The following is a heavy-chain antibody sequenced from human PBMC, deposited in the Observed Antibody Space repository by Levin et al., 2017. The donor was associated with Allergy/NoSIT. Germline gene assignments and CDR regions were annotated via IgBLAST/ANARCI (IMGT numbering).Heavy chain of an antibody. Sequence: ASVKVSCKAPGYTFTSYYMHWVRQAPGQGLEWMGIINPSGGSTSYAQKFQGRVTMTRDTSTSTVYMELSSLRSEDTAVYYCARDTQYYYDSSGYYSAFDIWGQGTMVTVSS. CDR2: INPSGGST. V-gene: IGHV1-46*01. CDR3: ARDTQYYYDSSGYYSAFDI. J-gene: IGHJ3*02. D-gene: IGHD3-22*01. CDR1: GYTFTSYY.